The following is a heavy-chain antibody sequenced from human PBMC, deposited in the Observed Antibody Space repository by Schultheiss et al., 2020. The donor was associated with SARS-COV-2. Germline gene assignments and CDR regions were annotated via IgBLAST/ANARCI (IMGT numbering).Heavy chain of an antibody. V-gene: IGHV3-15*01. CDR1: GFTFSSYA. CDR2: IKSKTDGGTT. J-gene: IGHJ6*02. D-gene: IGHD2-2*01. Sequence: GGSLRLSCAASGFTFSSYAMSWVRQAPGKGLEWVGRIKSKTDGGTTDYAAPVKGRFTISRDDSKNTLYLQMNSLRAEDTAVYYCARGTLCSSTSCYSEYYYYGMDVWGQGTTVTVSS. CDR3: ARGTLCSSTSCYSEYYYYGMDV.